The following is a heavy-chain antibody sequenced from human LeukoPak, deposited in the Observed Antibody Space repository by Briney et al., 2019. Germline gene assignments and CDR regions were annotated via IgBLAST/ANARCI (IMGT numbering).Heavy chain of an antibody. Sequence: GGSLRLSCAASGFSFSSYGMNWVRQAPGKGLEWVAVISYDGSNKYYADSVKGRFSISRDNSKNTLYLQMNSLRAEDTAVYYCARLWDLWSESDYWGQGTLVTVSS. CDR1: GFSFSSYG. V-gene: IGHV3-30*03. CDR2: ISYDGSNK. D-gene: IGHD1-26*01. J-gene: IGHJ4*02. CDR3: ARLWDLWSESDY.